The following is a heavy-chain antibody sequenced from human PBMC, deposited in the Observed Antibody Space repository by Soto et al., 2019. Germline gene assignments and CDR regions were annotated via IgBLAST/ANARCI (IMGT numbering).Heavy chain of an antibody. CDR3: ARPTSTGTTSWYYGDY. J-gene: IGHJ4*02. D-gene: IGHD1-7*01. Sequence: QVQLVQSGAEVKKPGSSVKVSCKASGGTFSSYPISWVRQAPGQGLEWMGRIIPILDITDYAQRFQGRVTITADKSTSTAYMELSSLSADDTAVYYCARPTSTGTTSWYYGDYWGQGTLVTVSS. CDR1: GGTFSSYP. V-gene: IGHV1-69*02. CDR2: IIPILDIT.